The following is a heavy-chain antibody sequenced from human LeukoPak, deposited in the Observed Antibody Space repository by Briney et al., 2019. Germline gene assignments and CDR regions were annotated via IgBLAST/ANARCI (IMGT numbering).Heavy chain of an antibody. V-gene: IGHV1-2*02. J-gene: IGHJ6*03. D-gene: IGHD3-3*01. CDR3: AKEGFWSGLDYYYMDV. CDR1: GYTFTGYY. CDR2: INPNSGGT. Sequence: ASVKVSCKASGYTFTGYYMHWVRQAPGQGLEWMGWINPNSGGTNYAQKFQGRVTMTRDTSISTAYMELSRLRSDDTAIYYCAKEGFWSGLDYYYMDVWGKETTVTVSS.